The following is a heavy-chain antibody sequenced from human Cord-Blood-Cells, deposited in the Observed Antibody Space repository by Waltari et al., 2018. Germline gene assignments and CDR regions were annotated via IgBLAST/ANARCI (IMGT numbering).Heavy chain of an antibody. V-gene: IGHV4-31*03. CDR3: ARGGYSSSWYYFDY. CDR1: GGTITSGCNY. Sequence: QVQLKESGPGLVKPFHTLSITCTVPGGTITSGCNYWCWNRQHPGKGLDGIGYIYYSGSTYYNPSLKSRVTISVDTSKYQFSLKLSSVTAADTAVYYCARGGYSSSWYYFDYWGQGTLVTVSS. D-gene: IGHD6-13*01. CDR2: IYYSGST. J-gene: IGHJ4*02.